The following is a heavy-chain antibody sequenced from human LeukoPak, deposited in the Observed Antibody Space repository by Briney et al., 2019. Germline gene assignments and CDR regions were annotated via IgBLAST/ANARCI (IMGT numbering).Heavy chain of an antibody. Sequence: GESLRLSCAASGFTFSSYAMHWVRQAPGKGLEWVAVISYDGSNKYYADSVKGRFTISRDNSKNTLYLQMNSLRAEDTAVYYCARPPPTSSGWYFDYWGQGTLVTVSS. V-gene: IGHV3-30*04. CDR3: ARPPPTSSGWYFDY. J-gene: IGHJ4*02. CDR1: GFTFSSYA. D-gene: IGHD6-19*01. CDR2: ISYDGSNK.